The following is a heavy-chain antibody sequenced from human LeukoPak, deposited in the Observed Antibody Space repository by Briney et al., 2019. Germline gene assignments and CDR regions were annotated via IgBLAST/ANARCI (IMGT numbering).Heavy chain of an antibody. Sequence: GGSLRLSCAASRFTFSSYAMHWVRQAPGKGLEWVALISYDGNNKDHADSVKGRFTISRDNSKNTLYLQMNSLRAEDTAVYYCARDRYSSGWYVDYWGQGTLVTVSS. V-gene: IGHV3-30*04. J-gene: IGHJ4*02. CDR2: ISYDGNNK. D-gene: IGHD6-19*01. CDR3: ARDRYSSGWYVDY. CDR1: RFTFSSYA.